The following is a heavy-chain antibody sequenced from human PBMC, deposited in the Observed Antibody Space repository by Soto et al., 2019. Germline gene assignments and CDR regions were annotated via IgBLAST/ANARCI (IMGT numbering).Heavy chain of an antibody. CDR1: GFTFSSYS. Sequence: PGGSLRLSCAASGFTFSSYSMNWVRQAPGKGLEWVSYISGSSSTIYYADSVKGRFTISRDNAKNSLYLQMNSLRDEDTAVYYCARDSAKNYYGSGSYYASYYYYGMDVWGQGTTVTVSS. CDR3: ARDSAKNYYGSGSYYASYYYYGMDV. CDR2: ISGSSSTI. J-gene: IGHJ6*02. D-gene: IGHD3-10*01. V-gene: IGHV3-48*02.